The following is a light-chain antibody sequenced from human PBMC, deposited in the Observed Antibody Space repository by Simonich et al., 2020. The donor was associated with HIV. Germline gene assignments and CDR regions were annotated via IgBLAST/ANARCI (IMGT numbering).Light chain of an antibody. CDR3: QQYYSPPALT. Sequence: DIVMTQSPDSLAVSLGERATINCKSSQSVLYSSNNKNYLVWYQQKPGQPPKLLIYGASTRESGVPDRFSGSGSGTDFTLTITSLQAEDVAVYYCQQYYSPPALTFGGGTKVEIK. V-gene: IGKV4-1*01. CDR1: QSVLYSSNNKNY. CDR2: GAS. J-gene: IGKJ4*01.